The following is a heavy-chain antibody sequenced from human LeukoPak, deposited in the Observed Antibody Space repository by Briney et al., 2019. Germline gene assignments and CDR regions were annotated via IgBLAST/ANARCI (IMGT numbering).Heavy chain of an antibody. Sequence: GESLKISCKGSGYSFTSYWIGWVRQMPGKGLEWMGIIYPGDSDTRYSPSFQGQVTISADKTISTAYLQWSSLKASDTAMYYCARLRWPRGGRSSFDYWGQGALVTVSS. CDR1: GYSFTSYW. J-gene: IGHJ4*02. D-gene: IGHD3-10*01. V-gene: IGHV5-51*01. CDR3: ARLRWPRGGRSSFDY. CDR2: IYPGDSDT.